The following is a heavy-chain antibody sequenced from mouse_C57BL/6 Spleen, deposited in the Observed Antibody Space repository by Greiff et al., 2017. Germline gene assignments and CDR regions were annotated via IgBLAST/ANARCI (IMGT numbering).Heavy chain of an antibody. CDR3: TRGPNWEGYFDY. CDR1: GFTFSDAW. V-gene: IGHV6-6*01. J-gene: IGHJ2*01. Sequence: DVKLQASGGGLVQPGGSMKLSCAASGFTFSDAWMDWVRQSPEKGLEWVAEIRNKANNHATYYAESVKGRFTISRDDSKSSVYLQMNSLRAEDTGIYYCTRGPNWEGYFDYWGQGTTLTVSS. D-gene: IGHD4-1*01. CDR2: IRNKANNHAT.